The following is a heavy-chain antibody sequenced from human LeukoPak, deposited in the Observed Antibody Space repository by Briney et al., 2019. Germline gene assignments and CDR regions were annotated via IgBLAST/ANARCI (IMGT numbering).Heavy chain of an antibody. CDR1: GFTFSSYA. V-gene: IGHV3-23*01. CDR3: AKEEEVLLWFGELLSIDY. D-gene: IGHD3-10*01. J-gene: IGHJ4*02. CDR2: ISGSGGST. Sequence: GGSLRLSCAASGFTFSSYAMSSVRQAPGKGLEWVSAISGSGGSTYYADSVKGRFTISRDNSKNTLYLQMNSLRAEDTAVYYCAKEEEVLLWFGELLSIDYWGQGTLVTVSS.